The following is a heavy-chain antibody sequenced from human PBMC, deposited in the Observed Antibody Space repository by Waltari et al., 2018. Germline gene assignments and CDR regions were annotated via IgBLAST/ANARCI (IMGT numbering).Heavy chain of an antibody. D-gene: IGHD3-16*01. CDR1: GYSFTSYL. CDR3: ARGYYDYIWVRTTPYFDF. V-gene: IGHV5-51*01. J-gene: IGHJ4*02. CDR2: IYPCDSNT. Sequence: EVQLLQSGAEVKKPGESLRISCKGSGYSFTSYLIVWVCQMPGKGLEWLGIIYPCDSNTQYNPSFQGKVTISADKSISTAYLQWSSLKASDTAMYYCARGYYDYIWVRTTPYFDFGGQGTLVTVSS.